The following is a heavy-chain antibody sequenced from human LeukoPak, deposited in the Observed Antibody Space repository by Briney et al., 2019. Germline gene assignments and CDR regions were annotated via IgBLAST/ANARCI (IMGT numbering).Heavy chain of an antibody. CDR2: INSDGSTT. Sequence: PGRSLRLSCAASGFTFSSYWMHWVRQAPGEGLVWVSRINSDGSTTYYGDSVKGRFTISRDNSKNTLDLQMNSLRAEDTAVYYCAKAAGSSVHYWGQGTLVTVSS. V-gene: IGHV3-74*01. J-gene: IGHJ4*02. D-gene: IGHD6-19*01. CDR3: AKAAGSSVHY. CDR1: GFTFSSYW.